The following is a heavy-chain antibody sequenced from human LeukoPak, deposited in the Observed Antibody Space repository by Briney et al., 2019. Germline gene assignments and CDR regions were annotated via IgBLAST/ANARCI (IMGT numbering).Heavy chain of an antibody. CDR3: ARDTYSSGWLPDY. Sequence: TASETLSLTCTVSGGSVSSGSYYWSWIRQPPGKGLEWIGYIYYSGSTNYNPSLKSRVTISVDTSKNQFSLKLSSVTAADTAVYYCARDTYSSGWLPDYWGQGTLVTVSS. J-gene: IGHJ4*02. CDR2: IYYSGST. D-gene: IGHD6-19*01. V-gene: IGHV4-61*01. CDR1: GGSVSSGSYY.